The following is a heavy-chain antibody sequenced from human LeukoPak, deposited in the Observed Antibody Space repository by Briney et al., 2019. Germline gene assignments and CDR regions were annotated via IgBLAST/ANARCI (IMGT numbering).Heavy chain of an antibody. V-gene: IGHV3-30*18. D-gene: IGHD2-2*01. J-gene: IGHJ6*02. CDR3: AKERYCSSTSCYENYSYYGMDV. CDR2: ISYDGSKK. Sequence: PGRSLRLSCAAPGFTLSNYGMHWVRQAPGKGLEWVAVISYDGSKKYDADSVKGRFIISRANSKNTLYLQMNSLRAEDTAVYYCAKERYCSSTSCYENYSYYGMDVWGQGTTVTVSS. CDR1: GFTLSNYG.